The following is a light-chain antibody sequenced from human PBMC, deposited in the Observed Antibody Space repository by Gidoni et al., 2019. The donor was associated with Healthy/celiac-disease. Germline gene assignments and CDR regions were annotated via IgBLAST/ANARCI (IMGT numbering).Light chain of an antibody. V-gene: IGKV3-11*01. CDR2: DTS. CDR3: QQRSNWFLT. Sequence: EIVLTQSPATLSLSPGERATLSCRASQRVSSYVAWYQQKPVQAPRLLIYDTSNRATGIPARFSGSGSVTDFTLTIISLEPEDFAVYYCQQRSNWFLTFGGGTKVEIK. J-gene: IGKJ4*01. CDR1: QRVSSY.